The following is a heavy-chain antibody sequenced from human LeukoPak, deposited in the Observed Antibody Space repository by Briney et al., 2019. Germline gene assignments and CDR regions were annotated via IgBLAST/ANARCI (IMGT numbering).Heavy chain of an antibody. J-gene: IGHJ6*02. CDR3: AGGRPDYGGNSDYYYGMDV. Sequence: PSETLSLTCTVSGGSISSSSYYWGWIRQPPGKGLEWIGSIYYSGSTYYNPSLKSRVTISVDTSKNQFCLKLSSVTAADTAVYYCAGGRPDYGGNSDYYYGMDVWGQGTTVTVSS. D-gene: IGHD4-23*01. CDR2: IYYSGST. V-gene: IGHV4-39*01. CDR1: GGSISSSSYY.